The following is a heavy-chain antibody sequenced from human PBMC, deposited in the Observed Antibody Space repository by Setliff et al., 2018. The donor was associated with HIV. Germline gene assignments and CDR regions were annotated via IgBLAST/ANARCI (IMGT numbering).Heavy chain of an antibody. D-gene: IGHD3-16*01. V-gene: IGHV4-59*08. CDR1: GGSITDFY. J-gene: IGHJ3*02. CDR3: ARWGEPSIKAFDI. Sequence: PSETLSLTCAVSGGSITDFYWNWIRQPPGKGLEWIGFAHHSGTTSYNPSLQSRVIIAVVTSRNEFSLRVNSVTAADTAVYYCARWGEPSIKAFDIWGQGTMVTVSS. CDR2: AHHSGTT.